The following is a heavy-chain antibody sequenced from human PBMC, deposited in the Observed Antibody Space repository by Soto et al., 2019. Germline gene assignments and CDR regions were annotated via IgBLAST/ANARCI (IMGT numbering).Heavy chain of an antibody. Sequence: SETLSLTCTVSGGSISSYYWTWIRQPPGKGLEWIGFMYNSGSTHYNPSLKSRVTISLDTSKNQFSLNLRSVTAADTAVYYCASMGYHYGSGSYPLDYWGQGTLVTVSS. CDR3: ASMGYHYGSGSYPLDY. V-gene: IGHV4-59*08. J-gene: IGHJ4*02. CDR1: GGSISSYY. CDR2: MYNSGST. D-gene: IGHD3-10*01.